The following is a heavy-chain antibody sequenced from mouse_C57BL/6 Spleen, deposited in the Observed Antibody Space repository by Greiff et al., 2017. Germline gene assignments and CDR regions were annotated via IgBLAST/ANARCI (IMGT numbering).Heavy chain of an antibody. CDR2: IYPGDGDT. Sequence: QVQLKESGPELVKPGASVKISCKASGYAFSSSWMNWVKQRPGKGLEWIGRIYPGDGDTNYNGKFKGKATLTADKSSSTAYMQLSSLTSEDSAVYFCAREEGGTLDYWGQGTTLTVSS. CDR1: GYAFSSSW. V-gene: IGHV1-82*01. CDR3: AREEGGTLDY. J-gene: IGHJ2*01.